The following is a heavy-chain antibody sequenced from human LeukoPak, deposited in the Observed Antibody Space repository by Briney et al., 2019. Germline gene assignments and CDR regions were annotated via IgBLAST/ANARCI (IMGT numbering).Heavy chain of an antibody. CDR2: MNPNSGNT. Sequence: ASVRVSCKASGYTFTSYDINWVRQATGQGLEWMGWMNPNSGNTGYAQKFQGRVTMTRNTSISTAYMELSSLRSEDTAAYYCARGGSSTSPFWYYYYYMDVWGKGTTVTVSS. J-gene: IGHJ6*03. CDR1: GYTFTSYD. CDR3: ARGGSSTSPFWYYYYYMDV. D-gene: IGHD2-2*01. V-gene: IGHV1-8*01.